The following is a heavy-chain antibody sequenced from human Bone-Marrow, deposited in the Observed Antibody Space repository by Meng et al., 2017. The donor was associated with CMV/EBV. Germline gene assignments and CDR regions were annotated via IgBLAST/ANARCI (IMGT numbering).Heavy chain of an antibody. V-gene: IGHV1-18*01. CDR2: ISAYNGNT. CDR3: ARVWVGWGGAYYYYGMDV. Sequence: ASVKVSCKASGYTFTSYGISWVRQAPGQGLEWMGWISAYNGNTNYAQKLQGRVTMTRNTSISTAYMELSSLRSEDTAVYYCARVWVGWGGAYYYYGMDVWGQGTTVTVSS. J-gene: IGHJ6*02. CDR1: GYTFTSYG. D-gene: IGHD1-26*01.